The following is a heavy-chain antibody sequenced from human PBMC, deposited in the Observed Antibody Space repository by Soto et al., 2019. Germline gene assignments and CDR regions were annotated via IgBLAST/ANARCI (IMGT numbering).Heavy chain of an antibody. CDR3: ARGSAYYQYNWFDP. CDR2: INAGNGNT. V-gene: IGHV1-3*01. Sequence: EASVKVSCKASGYTFTSYAMHWVRQAPGQRLEWMGWINAGNGNTKYSQKFQGRVTITRDTSASTAYMELSSLRSEDTAVYYCARGSAYYQYNWFDPWGQGTLVTVSS. CDR1: GYTFTSYA. D-gene: IGHD3-10*01. J-gene: IGHJ5*02.